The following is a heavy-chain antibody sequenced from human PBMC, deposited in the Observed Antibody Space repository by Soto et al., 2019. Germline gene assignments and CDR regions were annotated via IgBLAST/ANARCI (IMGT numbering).Heavy chain of an antibody. Sequence: GGSLRLSCAASGFTFSSYAMSWVRQAPGKGLEWVSAISGSGGSTYYADSVKGRFTISRDNSKNTLYLQMNSLRAEDTAVYYCAKAMVRGVIIPYFDYWGQGTLVTVSS. V-gene: IGHV3-23*01. CDR3: AKAMVRGVIIPYFDY. CDR2: ISGSGGST. J-gene: IGHJ4*02. D-gene: IGHD3-10*01. CDR1: GFTFSSYA.